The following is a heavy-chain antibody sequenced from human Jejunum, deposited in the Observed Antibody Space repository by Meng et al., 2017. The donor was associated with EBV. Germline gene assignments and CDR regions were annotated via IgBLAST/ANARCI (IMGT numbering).Heavy chain of an antibody. J-gene: IGHJ4*02. CDR2: LNPSTTYI. CDR3: AREQAGTYQFDY. V-gene: IGHV1-46*01. D-gene: IGHD6-19*01. Sequence: QVQLVQSGAEMKKPGASVTVSCKGSGYTFTKYLIHWVRQAPGQGLEWMGILNPSTTYIEYAQKFRGRVTMTKDTSTSTVYMELSSLKSEDTAVYYCAREQAGTYQFDYWGQGSLVTVSS. CDR1: GYTFTKYL.